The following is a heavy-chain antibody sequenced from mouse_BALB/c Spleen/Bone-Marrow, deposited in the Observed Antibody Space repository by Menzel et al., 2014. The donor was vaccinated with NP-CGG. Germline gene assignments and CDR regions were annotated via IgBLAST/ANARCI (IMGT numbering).Heavy chain of an antibody. J-gene: IGHJ4*01. CDR3: ARVGDSDYAMDY. Sequence: VQLQQSGPGLVAPSQSLSITCTVSGFSLTHYGVHWVRQPPGKGLEWLGVIWAGGGTNYISALMSRLSISKDNSKSQAFLKIHSLQTDDTAMYFCARVGDSDYAMDYWGQGSSVTVSS. CDR1: GFSLTHYG. CDR2: IWAGGGT. D-gene: IGHD2-13*01. V-gene: IGHV2-9*02.